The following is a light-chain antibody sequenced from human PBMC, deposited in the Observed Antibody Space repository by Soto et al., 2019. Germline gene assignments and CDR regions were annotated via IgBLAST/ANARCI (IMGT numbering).Light chain of an antibody. J-gene: IGKJ5*01. Sequence: EIVMTQSPGTLSVSPGERATLSCRASQSVSINLAWYQQKPGQAPRLLIYGASTRATGIPARFSGSGSGTEFTLTISSLQSEDVAVYYCQTYNNWPLFVKGTRLEIK. V-gene: IGKV3-15*01. CDR2: GAS. CDR1: QSVSIN. CDR3: QTYNNWPL.